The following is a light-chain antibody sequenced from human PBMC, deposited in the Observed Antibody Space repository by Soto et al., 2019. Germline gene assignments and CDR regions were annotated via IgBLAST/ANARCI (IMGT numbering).Light chain of an antibody. CDR3: QSYDNSLSGHVV. CDR2: GNS. V-gene: IGLV1-40*01. J-gene: IGLJ2*01. Sequence: QPVLTQPPSVSGAPGQRVTISCSGSSSNIGAGYDVHWYQQLPGTAPKLLIYGNSNRPSGVPDRFSGSKSGTSASLAITGLQAEDEADYYCQSYDNSLSGHVVFGGGTKLTVL. CDR1: SSNIGAGYD.